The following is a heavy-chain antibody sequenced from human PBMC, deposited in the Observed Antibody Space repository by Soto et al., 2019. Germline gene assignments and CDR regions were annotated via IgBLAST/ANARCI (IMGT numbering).Heavy chain of an antibody. J-gene: IGHJ6*02. CDR1: GYSIGSGYY. V-gene: IGHV4-38-2*01. CDR3: ARTFDYYGMDV. Sequence: SETLSLTCAVSGYSIGSGYYWAWIRQSPGKGLEWIGSIYHAGSVYCNPSLNGRVALSMDTSKNHFSLKLTSVTAADTAVYYCARTFDYYGMDVWGQGTTVTVS. CDR2: IYHAGSV.